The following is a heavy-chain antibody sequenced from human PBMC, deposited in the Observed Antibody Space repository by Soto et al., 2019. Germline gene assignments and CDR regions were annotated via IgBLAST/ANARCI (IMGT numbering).Heavy chain of an antibody. CDR3: ARGVYYIWGSYRTPSFDY. CDR1: GGSISSYC. CDR2: IYYSGST. J-gene: IGHJ4*02. V-gene: IGHV4-59*01. Sequence: PSETLSLTCTVSGGSISSYCWSWIRQPPGKGLEWIGYIYYSGSTNYNPSLKSRVTISVDTSKNHFSLKLSSVTAADTAVYYCARGVYYIWGSYRTPSFDYWVQGTLVTVSS. D-gene: IGHD3-16*02.